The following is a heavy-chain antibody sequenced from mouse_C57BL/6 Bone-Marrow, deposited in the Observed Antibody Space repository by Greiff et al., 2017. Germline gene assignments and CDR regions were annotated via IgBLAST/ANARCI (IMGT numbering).Heavy chain of an antibody. V-gene: IGHV1-26*01. CDR1: GYTFTDYY. Sequence: EVQLQQSGPELVKPGASVKISCKASGYTFTDYYMNWVKQSHGKSLEWIGDINPNNGGTSYNQKFKGKATVTVDKSSSTAYMELRSLTSEDSAVYYCVSYGSSYEAMDYWGQGTSVTVSS. CDR2: INPNNGGT. J-gene: IGHJ4*01. CDR3: VSYGSSYEAMDY. D-gene: IGHD1-1*01.